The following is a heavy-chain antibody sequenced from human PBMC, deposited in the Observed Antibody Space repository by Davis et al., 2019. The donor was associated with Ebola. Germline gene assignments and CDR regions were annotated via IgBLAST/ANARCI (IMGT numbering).Heavy chain of an antibody. V-gene: IGHV3-48*02. CDR1: GFTFRNHA. CDR2: ISDSSTTI. CDR3: ATDRNWDFDY. D-gene: IGHD7-27*01. J-gene: IGHJ4*02. Sequence: GESLKISCAASGFTFRNHAMSWVRQAPGKGLEWVSYISDSSTTIYYADSVKGRFTISRDNAKNSLYLQMNSLRDEDTAVYYCATDRNWDFDYWGQGTLVTVSS.